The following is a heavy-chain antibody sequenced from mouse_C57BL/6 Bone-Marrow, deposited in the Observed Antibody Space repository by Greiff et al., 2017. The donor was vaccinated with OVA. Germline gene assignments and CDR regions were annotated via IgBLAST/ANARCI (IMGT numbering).Heavy chain of an antibody. CDR3: ARDYYGSTWYFDV. V-gene: IGHV1-50*01. D-gene: IGHD1-1*01. CDR1: GYTFTSYW. CDR2: IDPSDSYT. Sequence: QVQLQQPGAELVKPGASVKLSCKASGYTFTSYWMQWVKQRPGQGLEWIGEIDPSDSYTNYNQKFNGKATLTVDTSSSTAYMQLSSLTSEDSAVYYCARDYYGSTWYFDVWGTGTTVTVSS. J-gene: IGHJ1*03.